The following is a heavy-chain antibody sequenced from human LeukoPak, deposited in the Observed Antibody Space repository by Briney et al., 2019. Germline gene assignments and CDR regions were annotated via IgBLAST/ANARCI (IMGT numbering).Heavy chain of an antibody. CDR2: IYYSGST. D-gene: IGHD1-26*01. J-gene: IGHJ4*02. CDR1: GGSISSSRYY. Sequence: SETLSLTCTVSGGSISSSRYYWGWIRQPPGKGLEWIGTIYYSGSTYYNPSLKSRVTISVDTSKNQFSLKLSSVTAPDTAVYYCARLRELRTGGYWGQGTLVTVSS. V-gene: IGHV4-39*01. CDR3: ARLRELRTGGY.